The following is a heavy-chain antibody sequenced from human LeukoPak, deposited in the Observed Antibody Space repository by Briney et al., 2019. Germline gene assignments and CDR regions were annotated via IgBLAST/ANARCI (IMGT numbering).Heavy chain of an antibody. J-gene: IGHJ4*02. CDR2: IYYSGST. Sequence: SETLSLTCTVSGGSISSSYSYWGWIRQPPGKGLEWIGNIYYSGSTYYSPSLTSRVTVSVDTSENQFSLKLSSVTAADTAVYYCANHGGYSGYGADYFDYWGQGTLVTVSS. V-gene: IGHV4-39*07. CDR3: ANHGGYSGYGADYFDY. CDR1: GGSISSSYSY. D-gene: IGHD5-12*01.